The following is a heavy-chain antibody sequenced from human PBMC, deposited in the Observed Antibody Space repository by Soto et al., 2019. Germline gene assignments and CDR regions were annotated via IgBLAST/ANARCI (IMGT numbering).Heavy chain of an antibody. J-gene: IGHJ1*01. V-gene: IGHV3-9*01. D-gene: IGHD1-26*01. Sequence: EVQLVESGGGLVQPGGSLRLSCAASGFTFSNYAMHWVRQAPGKGLEWISGINRNGGNIGYADSVKGRFTISRDNAKNSLYLQMNSLRAEDTALYYCATDAGSGRQEWFQHWGQGTLVTVSS. CDR2: INRNGGNI. CDR1: GFTFSNYA. CDR3: ATDAGSGRQEWFQH.